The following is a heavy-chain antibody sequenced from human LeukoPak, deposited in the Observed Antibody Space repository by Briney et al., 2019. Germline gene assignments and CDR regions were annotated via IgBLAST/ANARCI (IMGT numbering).Heavy chain of an antibody. D-gene: IGHD1-26*01. CDR3: ARHRWVGASLYYYYYGMDV. V-gene: IGHV4-30-4*07. Sequence: SQTLSLTCAVSGGSISSGGYSWSWIRQPPGKGLEWIGYIYYSGSTNYNPSLKSRVTISVDTSKNQFSLKLSSVTAADTAVYYCARHRWVGASLYYYYYGMDVWGQGTTVTASS. J-gene: IGHJ6*02. CDR1: GGSISSGGYS. CDR2: IYYSGST.